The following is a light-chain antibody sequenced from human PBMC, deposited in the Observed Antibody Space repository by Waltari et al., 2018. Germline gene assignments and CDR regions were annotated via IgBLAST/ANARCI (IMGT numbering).Light chain of an antibody. J-gene: IGKJ2*01. V-gene: IGKV3-15*01. CDR2: SAS. CDR3: QQCNDWPPYT. Sequence: EIVVTQSPATLSVSPGERATLYCRTSQSIGDNLAWYQQKPGQPPRLLIYSASRRLPGVPDRFSGSGSGTDFTLPISSLQSEDFAVYYCQQCNDWPPYTFGRGTKLEI. CDR1: QSIGDN.